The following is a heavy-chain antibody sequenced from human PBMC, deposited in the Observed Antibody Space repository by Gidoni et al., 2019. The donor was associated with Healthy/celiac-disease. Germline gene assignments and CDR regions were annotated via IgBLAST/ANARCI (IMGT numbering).Heavy chain of an antibody. J-gene: IGHJ3*02. CDR1: GFTFDDYA. V-gene: IGHV3-9*01. CDR2: ISWNSGSI. CDR3: AKSYYGSGSYYPYAFDI. D-gene: IGHD3-10*01. Sequence: EVQLVESGGGLVQPGRSLRLSCAASGFTFDDYAMRWVRQAPGKGLGWVSGISWNSGSIGYADSVKGRFTISRDNAKNSLYLQMNSLRAEDTALYYCAKSYYGSGSYYPYAFDIWGQGTMVTVSS.